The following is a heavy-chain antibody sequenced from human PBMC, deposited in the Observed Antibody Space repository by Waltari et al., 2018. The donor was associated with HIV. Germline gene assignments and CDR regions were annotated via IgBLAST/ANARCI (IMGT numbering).Heavy chain of an antibody. Sequence: QVQLVQSGAEVQKPGSSVKVSCRASGDTFRTYTISWVRQAPGQGLEWMGGITPIFKTTKYAQKFQGRVTLTADESTRTTYMALTSLRSDDTAMYYCARNGDYAPAYWGQGTLVTVSS. CDR2: ITPIFKTT. D-gene: IGHD4-17*01. CDR3: ARNGDYAPAY. CDR1: GDTFRTYT. V-gene: IGHV1-69*01. J-gene: IGHJ4*02.